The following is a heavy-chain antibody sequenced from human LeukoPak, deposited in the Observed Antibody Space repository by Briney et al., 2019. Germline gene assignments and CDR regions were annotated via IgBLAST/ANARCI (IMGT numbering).Heavy chain of an antibody. Sequence: PSETLSLTCAVYGGSFSGYYWSWIRQPPGKGLEWIGEINHSGSTNYNPSLKSRVTISVDTSKNQFSLKLSAVTAADTAVYYWASGYGSGSYFAFDIWGQGTMVTVSS. V-gene: IGHV4-34*01. D-gene: IGHD3-10*01. CDR1: GGSFSGYY. CDR2: INHSGST. J-gene: IGHJ3*02. CDR3: ASGYGSGSYFAFDI.